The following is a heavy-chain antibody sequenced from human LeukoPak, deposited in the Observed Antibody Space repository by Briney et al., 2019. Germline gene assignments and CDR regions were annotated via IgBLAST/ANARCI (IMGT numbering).Heavy chain of an antibody. CDR2: IYYSGST. D-gene: IGHD5-18*01. CDR1: GGSISSSSYY. V-gene: IGHV4-39*01. Sequence: SSETLSLTCTVSGGSISSSSYYWGWIRQPPGKGLEWIGSIYYSGSTYYNPSLKSRATISVDTSKNQFSLKLSSVTAADTAVYYCARHPDTAMVFDYWGQGTLVTVSS. J-gene: IGHJ4*02. CDR3: ARHPDTAMVFDY.